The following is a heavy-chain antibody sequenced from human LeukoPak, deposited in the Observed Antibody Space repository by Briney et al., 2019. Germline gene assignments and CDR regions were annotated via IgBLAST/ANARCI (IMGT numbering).Heavy chain of an antibody. CDR2: INPAGSET. CDR3: ATFGLVAALDL. Sequence: GGSLRLSCAASGFPFNAYWMAWVRQAPGTGLEWVANINPAGSETFHVDPVKGRFSISRDHAKNLVYLQMNSLRAEDTAVYYCATFGLVAALDLWGQGTLVTVSS. J-gene: IGHJ4*02. V-gene: IGHV3-7*01. D-gene: IGHD5-12*01. CDR1: GFPFNAYW.